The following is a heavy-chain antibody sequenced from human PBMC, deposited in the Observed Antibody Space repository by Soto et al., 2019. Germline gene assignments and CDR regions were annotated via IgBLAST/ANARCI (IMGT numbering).Heavy chain of an antibody. D-gene: IGHD6-19*01. Sequence: SATLSLTCTVSGGSISSYYWSWIRQPAGKGLEWIGRIYTSGSTNYNPSLKSRVTMSVDTSKNQFSLKLSSVTAADTAVYYCARDYPYALDGAGYFAGWGQGPPVTVS. J-gene: IGHJ4*02. CDR3: ARDYPYALDGAGYFAG. CDR2: IYTSGST. CDR1: GGSISSYY. V-gene: IGHV4-4*07.